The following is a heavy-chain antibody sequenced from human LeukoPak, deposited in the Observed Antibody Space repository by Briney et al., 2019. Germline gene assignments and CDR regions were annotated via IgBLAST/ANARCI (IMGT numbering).Heavy chain of an antibody. Sequence: ASVKVSCKVSGYTLTELSMHWVRQAPGKGLEWMGGFDPEDGETIYAQKFQGRVTMTEDTSTDTAYVELSSLRSEDTAVYYCATGLWFGELSPLDYWGQGTLVTVSS. CDR3: ATGLWFGELSPLDY. CDR2: FDPEDGET. CDR1: GYTLTELS. J-gene: IGHJ4*02. V-gene: IGHV1-24*01. D-gene: IGHD3-10*01.